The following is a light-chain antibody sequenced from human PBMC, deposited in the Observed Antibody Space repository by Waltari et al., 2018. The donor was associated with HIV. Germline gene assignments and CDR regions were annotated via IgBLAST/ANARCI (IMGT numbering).Light chain of an antibody. CDR1: QSISNY. V-gene: IGKV1-39*01. J-gene: IGKJ1*01. Sequence: DIQMTQSPSSLSASVGDRVTITCRASQSISNYLNWYQQKPGKAPKLLMYAASSLQSGVPSRFSGSGSGTDFTLTISSLQPEDFATYYCQQSYSTPRTFGQGT. CDR2: AAS. CDR3: QQSYSTPRT.